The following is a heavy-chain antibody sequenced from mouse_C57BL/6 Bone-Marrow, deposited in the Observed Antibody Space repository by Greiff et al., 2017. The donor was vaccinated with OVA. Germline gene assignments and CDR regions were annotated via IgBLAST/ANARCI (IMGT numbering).Heavy chain of an antibody. CDR2: ISYDGSN. J-gene: IGHJ4*01. CDR1: GYSITSGYY. Sequence: EVKLMESGPGLVKPSQSLSLTCSVTGYSITSGYYWNWIRQFPGNKLEWIGYISYDGSNNYNPSLKNRISITRDTSKNQFFLKLNSVTTEDTATYYCARNAYYSNYEYYAMDYWGQGTSVTVSS. V-gene: IGHV3-6*01. CDR3: ARNAYYSNYEYYAMDY. D-gene: IGHD2-5*01.